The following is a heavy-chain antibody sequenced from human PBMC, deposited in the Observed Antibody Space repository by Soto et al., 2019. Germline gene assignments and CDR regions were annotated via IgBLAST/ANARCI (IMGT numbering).Heavy chain of an antibody. D-gene: IGHD2-15*01. CDR3: ARESVPGGSNWFDP. CDR2: IYYSGST. J-gene: IGHJ5*02. V-gene: IGHV4-59*01. CDR1: GGSISSYY. Sequence: KASETLSLTCTVSGGSISSYYWSWIRQPPGKGLEWIGYIYYSGSTNYNPSLKSRVTISVDTSKNQFSRKLSSVTAADTAVYYCARESVPGGSNWFDPWGQGTLVTVSS.